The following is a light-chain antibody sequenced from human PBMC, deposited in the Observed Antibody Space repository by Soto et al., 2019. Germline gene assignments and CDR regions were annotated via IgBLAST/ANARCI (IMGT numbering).Light chain of an antibody. J-gene: IGLJ3*02. CDR2: EAN. CDR3: CSYAGSSTVV. CDR1: SSDVGKFNL. Sequence: QSALTQPASVSGSPGQSITISCTGTSSDVGKFNLVSWYLQLPGKAPKLMIYEANKRPSGVSHRFSGSKSGNTASLTISGLQAEDEANYYCCSYAGSSTVVFGGGTKLTVL. V-gene: IGLV2-23*01.